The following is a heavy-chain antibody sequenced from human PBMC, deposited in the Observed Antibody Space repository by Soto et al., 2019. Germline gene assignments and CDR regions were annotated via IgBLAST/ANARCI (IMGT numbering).Heavy chain of an antibody. J-gene: IGHJ4*02. CDR3: ARGPPRLGFDY. CDR2: INHSGNT. D-gene: IGHD6-19*01. V-gene: IGHV4-34*01. CDR1: GASLSDNY. Sequence: SETLSLTCAVYGASLSDNYCNWLRQPPGKGLEWIGEINHSGNTNYNPSLRSRVTISIDTSKNQLSLNLRSVSAADTAVYYCARGPPRLGFDYWGQGTLVTVSS.